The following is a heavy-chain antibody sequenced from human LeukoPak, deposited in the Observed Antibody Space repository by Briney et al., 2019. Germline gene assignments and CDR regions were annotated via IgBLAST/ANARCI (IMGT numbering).Heavy chain of an antibody. CDR3: ASGRRRRGSDAFDI. Sequence: SETLSLTCTVSGYSISSGYYWSWIRPPPGKGLEWIGNSYYSGSTNYKPSLKSRVTISVDTSKNQFSLKLSSVTAADTAVYYCASGRRRRGSDAFDIWGQGTMVTVSS. CDR2: SYYSGST. J-gene: IGHJ3*02. CDR1: GYSISSGYY. V-gene: IGHV4-38-2*02. D-gene: IGHD3-10*01.